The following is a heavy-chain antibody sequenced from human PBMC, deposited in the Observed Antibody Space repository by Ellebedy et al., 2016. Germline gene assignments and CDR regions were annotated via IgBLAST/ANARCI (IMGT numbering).Heavy chain of an antibody. CDR3: ARDRVVVVITGYYYYGMDV. CDR1: GYKFTSSY. CDR2: INPSGGST. D-gene: IGHD3-22*01. Sequence: ASVKVSXXTSGYKFTSSYMHWVRQAPGQGPEWMGIINPSGGSTSYAQKFQGRVTMTRDTSTSTVYMELSSLRSEDTAVYYCARDRVVVVITGYYYYGMDVWGQGTTVTVSS. J-gene: IGHJ6*02. V-gene: IGHV1-46*01.